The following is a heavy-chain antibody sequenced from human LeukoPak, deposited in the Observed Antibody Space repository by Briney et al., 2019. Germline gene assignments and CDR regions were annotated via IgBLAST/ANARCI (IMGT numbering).Heavy chain of an antibody. CDR2: TYYSGST. D-gene: IGHD1-1*01. J-gene: IGHJ5*02. V-gene: IGHV4-31*03. CDR3: ARSKLERPRNWFDP. Sequence: PSETLSLTCTVSGGSISSGGYYWSWIRQHPGKGLEWIGYTYYSGSTYYNPSLKSRVTISVDTSKNQLSLKLSSVTAADMAVYYCARSKLERPRNWFDPWGQGTLVTVSS. CDR1: GGSISSGGYY.